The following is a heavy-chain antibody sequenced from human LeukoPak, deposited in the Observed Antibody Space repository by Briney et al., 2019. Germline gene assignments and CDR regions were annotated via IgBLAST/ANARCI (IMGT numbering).Heavy chain of an antibody. V-gene: IGHV3-74*01. CDR1: GFAFGNYW. J-gene: IGHJ6*02. CDR3: ARDSHYGVDV. Sequence: PGGSLRLSCAASGFAFGNYWMHWVRQAPGKGLVWVSRIKTDGTITSYADSVKGRLTISRDNAKNTLYLQITGLRDEDTAVYYCARDSHYGVDVWGQGTTVTVSS. CDR2: IKTDGTIT.